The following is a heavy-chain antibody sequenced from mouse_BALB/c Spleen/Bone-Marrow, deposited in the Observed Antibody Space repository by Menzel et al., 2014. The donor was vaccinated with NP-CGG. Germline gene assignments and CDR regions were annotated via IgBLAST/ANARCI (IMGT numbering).Heavy chain of an antibody. V-gene: IGHV2-5-1*01. D-gene: IGHD1-1*01. CDR2: IWRGGST. CDR1: GFSLASYG. J-gene: IGHJ1*01. Sequence: QVQLQQSGPSLVQPSQSLSITCTVSGFSLASYGVHWVRQSPGKGLEWLGVIWRGGSTDYNAAFMSRLSITKDNSKSQVFFKMNSLQADDTAIYYCAKIPFITTVVATDWYFDVWGAGTTVTVSS. CDR3: AKIPFITTVVATDWYFDV.